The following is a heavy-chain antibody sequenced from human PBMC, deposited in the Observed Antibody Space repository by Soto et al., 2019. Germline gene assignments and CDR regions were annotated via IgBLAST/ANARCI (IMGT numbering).Heavy chain of an antibody. Sequence: SETLSLACTVSGGSISSYYLSWIRQPPGKGLEWIGYIYYSGITNYNPSLKSRVTISVDTSKNQFSLKLSSVTAADTAVYYCARVAGRAALPDRYGMDVWGQGTTVTVSS. D-gene: IGHD2-15*01. CDR1: GGSISSYY. CDR3: ARVAGRAALPDRYGMDV. J-gene: IGHJ6*02. V-gene: IGHV4-59*01. CDR2: IYYSGIT.